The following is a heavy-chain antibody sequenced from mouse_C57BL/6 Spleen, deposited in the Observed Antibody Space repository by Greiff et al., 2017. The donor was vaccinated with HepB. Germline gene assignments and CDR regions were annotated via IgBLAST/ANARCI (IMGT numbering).Heavy chain of an antibody. CDR3: ESQFITTVVATGYFDV. CDR2: IHPSDSDT. Sequence: QVQLQQPGAELVKPGASVKVSCKASGYTFTSYWMHWVKQRPGQGLEWIGRIHPSDSDTNYNQKFKGKATLTVDKSSSTAYMQLSSLTSEDSAVYYGESQFITTVVATGYFDVWGTGTTVTVSS. D-gene: IGHD1-1*01. V-gene: IGHV1-74*01. J-gene: IGHJ1*03. CDR1: GYTFTSYW.